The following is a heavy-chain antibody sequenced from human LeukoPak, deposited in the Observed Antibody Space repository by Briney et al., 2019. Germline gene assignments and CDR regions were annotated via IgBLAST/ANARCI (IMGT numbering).Heavy chain of an antibody. CDR3: ARAKTYDILTDFDY. CDR1: GGTFSSYA. J-gene: IGHJ4*02. CDR2: IIPIFGTA. V-gene: IGHV1-69*06. Sequence: ASVKVSCKASGGTFSSYAISWVRQAPGQGLEWMGGIIPIFGTANYAQKFQGRVTITADKSTSTAYMELSSLRSEDTAVYYCARAKTYDILTDFDYWGQGTLVTVSS. D-gene: IGHD3-9*01.